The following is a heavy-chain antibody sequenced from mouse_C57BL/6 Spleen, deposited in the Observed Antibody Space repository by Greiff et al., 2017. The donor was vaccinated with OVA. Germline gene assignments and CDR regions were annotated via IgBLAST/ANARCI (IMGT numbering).Heavy chain of an antibody. D-gene: IGHD1-1*01. CDR2: IYPRDGST. CDR1: GYTFTDHT. Sequence: QVQLQQSDAELVKPGASVKISCKVSGYTFTDHTLHWMKQRPEQGLEWIGYIYPRDGSTKYNEKFKGKATLTADKSSSTAYMQLNSLTSEDSAVYFCARSHYYGSSYWYFDVWGTGTTVTVSS. J-gene: IGHJ1*03. CDR3: ARSHYYGSSYWYFDV. V-gene: IGHV1-78*01.